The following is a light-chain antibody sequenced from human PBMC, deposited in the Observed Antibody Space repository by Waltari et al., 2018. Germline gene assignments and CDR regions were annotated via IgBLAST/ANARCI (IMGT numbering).Light chain of an antibody. CDR2: YDD. Sequence: QSVLTQPPSVSGAPRQRVTISCSGSSSNIGHNSVNWYQQLPGKPPKLLIYYDDLLPAGVSDRFSGSKSGTSASLAIAGRQSEDEAHYYCAAWDASLSSWLFGGGTKLTVL. V-gene: IGLV1-36*01. CDR1: SSNIGHNS. CDR3: AAWDASLSSWL. J-gene: IGLJ3*02.